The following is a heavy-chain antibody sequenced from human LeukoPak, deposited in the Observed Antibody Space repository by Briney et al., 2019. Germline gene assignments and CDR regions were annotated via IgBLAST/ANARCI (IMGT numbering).Heavy chain of an antibody. V-gene: IGHV3-30*01. D-gene: IGHD3-22*01. CDR2: ISYDGSNK. CDR3: ARSFQPDYYDSSGYYYEYFQH. CDR1: GFTFSSYA. J-gene: IGHJ1*01. Sequence: PGRSLRLSCAASGFTFSSYAMHWVRQAPGKGLEWVTVISYDGSNKYYADSVKGRFTISRDNSKNTLYLQMNSLRAEDTAVYYCARSFQPDYYDSSGYYYEYFQHWGQGTLVTVSS.